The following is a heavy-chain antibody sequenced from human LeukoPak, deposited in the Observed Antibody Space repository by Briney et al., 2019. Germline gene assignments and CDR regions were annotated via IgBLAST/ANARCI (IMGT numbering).Heavy chain of an antibody. Sequence: GWSLRLSCAASGFTFITYAMSWVRQAPGKGLEWVSVISGSGGSTYYADSMKGRFTISRDNSKNTMYLQMNSLRAEDTAVYYCAKDWGNSRGPFDYWGQGTLVTVSS. J-gene: IGHJ4*02. V-gene: IGHV3-23*01. D-gene: IGHD6-19*01. CDR1: GFTFITYA. CDR2: ISGSGGST. CDR3: AKDWGNSRGPFDY.